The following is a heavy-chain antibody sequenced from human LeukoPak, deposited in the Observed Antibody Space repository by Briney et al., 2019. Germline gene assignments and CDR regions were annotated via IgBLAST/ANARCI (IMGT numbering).Heavy chain of an antibody. CDR1: GFTFSSYA. J-gene: IGHJ6*02. CDR2: ISGSGGST. D-gene: IGHD3-3*01. CDR3: ANSAVGAPYYDFWSGYYKYYYYYGMDV. Sequence: PGGSLRLSCAASGFTFSSYAMSWVRQAPGKGLEWVSAISGSGGSTYYADSVKGRFTISRDNSKNTLYLQMNSLRAEDTAVYYCANSAVGAPYYDFWSGYYKYYYYYGMDVWGQGTTVTVSS. V-gene: IGHV3-23*01.